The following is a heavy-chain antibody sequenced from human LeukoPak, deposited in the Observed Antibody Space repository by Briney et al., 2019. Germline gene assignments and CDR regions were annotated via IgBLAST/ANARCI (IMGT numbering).Heavy chain of an antibody. CDR3: AKSNYFDAFDM. CDR1: GFSFDSFS. CDR2: ISSSSSYI. J-gene: IGHJ3*02. V-gene: IGHV3-21*01. Sequence: GGSLRLSCAASGFSFDSFSMNWVRQAPGKGLEWVASISSSSSYIDYVDSLKGRFTISRDNAQNSLYLQMNNLRAEDTAVYFCAKSNYFDAFDMWGQGIMVSVSS. D-gene: IGHD1-7*01.